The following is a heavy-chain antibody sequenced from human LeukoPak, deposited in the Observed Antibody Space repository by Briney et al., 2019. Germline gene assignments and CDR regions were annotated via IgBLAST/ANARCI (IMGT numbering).Heavy chain of an antibody. CDR1: GFTFSSSA. CDR2: ISGSGGST. J-gene: IGHJ4*02. Sequence: GGSLRLSCAASGFTFSSSAMSWVRQAPGKGLEWVSAISGSGGSTNYADSVKGRFTISRENSKNPLYLQMNSLRAEETAVYYCAKDGGSSGWSDLDYWGQGTLVTVSS. V-gene: IGHV3-23*01. CDR3: AKDGGSSGWSDLDY. D-gene: IGHD6-19*01.